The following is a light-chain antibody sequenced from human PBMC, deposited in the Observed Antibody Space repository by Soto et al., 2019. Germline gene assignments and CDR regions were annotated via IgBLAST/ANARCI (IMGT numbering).Light chain of an antibody. CDR2: GNS. CDR3: QSYGSSLSGYV. CDR1: SSNIGAGYD. V-gene: IGLV1-40*01. J-gene: IGLJ1*01. Sequence: QSALTQPASASGTPGQRVTISCTGSSSNIGAGYDVHWYQQLPGTAPKRLIYGNSNRPSGVPDRFSGSKSGTSASLAITGLQAEDEADYSCQSYGSSLSGYVFGTGTKVTVL.